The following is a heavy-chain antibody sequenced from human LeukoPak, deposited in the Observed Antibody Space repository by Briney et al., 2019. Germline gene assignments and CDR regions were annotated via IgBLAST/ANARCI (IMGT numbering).Heavy chain of an antibody. J-gene: IGHJ6*03. Sequence: ASVKVSYKASGGTFSSYAISWVRQAPGQGLEWMGGFDPEDGETIYAQKFQGRVTMTEDTSTDTAYMELSSLRSEDTAVYYCATVGDYHYYYMDVWGKGTTVTVSS. CDR3: ATVGDYHYYYMDV. CDR1: GGTFSSYA. CDR2: FDPEDGET. D-gene: IGHD2-15*01. V-gene: IGHV1-24*01.